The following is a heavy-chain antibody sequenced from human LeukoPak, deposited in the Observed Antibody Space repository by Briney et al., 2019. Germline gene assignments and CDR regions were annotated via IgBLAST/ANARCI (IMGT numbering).Heavy chain of an antibody. J-gene: IGHJ4*02. Sequence: PSETLSLTCTVAGGSISGYYWSWIRQPPGKGLEWIGYIYYSGSGSTNYNPSLKSRVTISVDTSKNQFSLKLSSVTAADTAVYYCARLGGVVVPAAIPDGPEPFDYWGQGTLVTVSS. D-gene: IGHD2-2*02. V-gene: IGHV4-59*12. CDR2: IYYSGSGST. CDR3: ARLGGVVVPAAIPDGPEPFDY. CDR1: GGSISGYY.